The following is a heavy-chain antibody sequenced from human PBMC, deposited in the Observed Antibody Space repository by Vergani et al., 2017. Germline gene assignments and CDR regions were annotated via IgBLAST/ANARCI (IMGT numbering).Heavy chain of an antibody. CDR3: VRRSDSSGYYYGGDTSSDY. V-gene: IGHV5-51*01. D-gene: IGHD3-22*01. CDR1: GYSFTSYW. CDR2: IYPGDYDT. Sequence: EVQLVQSGAEVTTPGESLKISCKGSGYSFTSYWIGWVRQMPGKGLEWMGIIYPGDYDTRYSPSFQGQVTISADKSISTAYLQWFSLKASDTAMYYVVRRSDSSGYYYGGDTSSDYWGQGTLVTVSS. J-gene: IGHJ4*02.